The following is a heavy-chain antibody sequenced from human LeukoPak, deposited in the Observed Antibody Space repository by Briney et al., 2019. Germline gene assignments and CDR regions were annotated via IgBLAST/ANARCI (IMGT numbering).Heavy chain of an antibody. CDR2: IIPIFGTA. J-gene: IGHJ4*02. CDR3: ARVNLRGIAVAGPLDY. CDR1: GGTFSSYA. Sequence: SVRVSCKASGGTFSSYAISWVRQAPGQGLESMGRIIPIFGTANYAQKFQGRVTITTDESTSTAYMELSSLRSEDTAVYYCARVNLRGIAVAGPLDYWGQGTLVTVSS. V-gene: IGHV1-69*05. D-gene: IGHD6-19*01.